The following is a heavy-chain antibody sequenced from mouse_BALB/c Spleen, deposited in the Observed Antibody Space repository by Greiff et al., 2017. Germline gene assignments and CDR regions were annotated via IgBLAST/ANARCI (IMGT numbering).Heavy chain of an antibody. D-gene: IGHD2-1*01. J-gene: IGHJ4*01. CDR2: ISSGSSTI. CDR3: ARKESTNYAMDY. CDR1: GFTFSSFG. V-gene: IGHV5-17*02. Sequence: EVQLVESGGGLVQPGGSRKLSCAASGFTFSSFGMHWVRQAPEKGLEWVAYISSGSSTIYYADTVKGRFTISRDNPKNTLFLQMTSLRSEDTAMYYCARKESTNYAMDYWGQGTSVTVSS.